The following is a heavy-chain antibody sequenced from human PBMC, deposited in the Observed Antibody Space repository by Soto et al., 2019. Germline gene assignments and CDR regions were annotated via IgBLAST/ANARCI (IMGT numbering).Heavy chain of an antibody. D-gene: IGHD3-22*01. CDR1: GFTFTSSA. V-gene: IGHV1-58*01. Sequence: SVKVSCKASGFTFTSSAVQWVRQARGQRLEWIGWIVVGSGNTNYAQKFQERVTITRDMSTSTAYMELSSLRSEDTAVYYCAAAVGYYYDSSGYYNFDYWGQGTLVTVSS. CDR2: IVVGSGNT. CDR3: AAAVGYYYDSSGYYNFDY. J-gene: IGHJ4*02.